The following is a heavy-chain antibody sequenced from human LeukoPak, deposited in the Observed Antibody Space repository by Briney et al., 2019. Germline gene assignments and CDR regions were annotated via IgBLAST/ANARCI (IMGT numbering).Heavy chain of an antibody. J-gene: IGHJ1*01. V-gene: IGHV4-34*01. D-gene: IGHD3-22*01. CDR3: ARGPRRRYYYDSSGYYSEYFQH. CDR1: GFTFSKYS. CDR2: INHSGST. Sequence: GSLRLSCAASGFTFSKYSMTWVRQPPGKGLEWIGEINHSGSTNYNPSLKSRVTISVDTSKNQFSLKLSSVTAADTAVYYCARGPRRRYYYDSSGYYSEYFQHWGQGTLVTVSS.